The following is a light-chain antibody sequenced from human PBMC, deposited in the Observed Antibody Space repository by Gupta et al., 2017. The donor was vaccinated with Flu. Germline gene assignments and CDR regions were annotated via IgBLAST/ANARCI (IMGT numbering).Light chain of an antibody. CDR2: DVS. V-gene: IGLV2-11*01. Sequence: QSALTQPRSVSGSPGQSVTISCTGTSSDVGGYNYVPWYQQHPGKAPKLMIYDVSKRPSGVPDRFSGSKSGNTASLTISGLQAEDEADYYCYSYAGSSYVFGTGPKVTVL. J-gene: IGLJ1*01. CDR3: YSYAGSSYV. CDR1: SSDVGGYNY.